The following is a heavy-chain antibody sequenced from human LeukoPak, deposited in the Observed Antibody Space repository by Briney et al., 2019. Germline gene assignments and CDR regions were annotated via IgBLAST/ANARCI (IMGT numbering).Heavy chain of an antibody. D-gene: IGHD3-22*01. V-gene: IGHV3-53*01. CDR3: AREGLTINHYDSSGYRTLDS. J-gene: IGHJ4*02. CDR2: IYSGGST. Sequence: PGGSLRLSCAASGFTVSSNYMSWVRQAPGKGLEWVSVIYSGGSTYYADSVKGRFTISRDNSKNTLYLQMNSLRAEDTAVYYCAREGLTINHYDSSGYRTLDSWGPGTLVIVSS. CDR1: GFTVSSNY.